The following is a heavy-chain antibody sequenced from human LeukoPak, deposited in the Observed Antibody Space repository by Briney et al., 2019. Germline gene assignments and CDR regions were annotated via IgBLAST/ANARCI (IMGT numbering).Heavy chain of an antibody. V-gene: IGHV4-4*07. CDR1: GGSISSYY. D-gene: IGHD3/OR15-3a*01. Sequence: PSETLSLTCTVSGGSISSYYWSWIRQPAGKGLEWIGRIYTSGSTNYNPSLKSRVTISVDTSKNQFSLKLSSVTAADTAVYYCARRIFGPNPRGRWFDPWGQGTLVTVSS. J-gene: IGHJ5*02. CDR2: IYTSGST. CDR3: ARRIFGPNPRGRWFDP.